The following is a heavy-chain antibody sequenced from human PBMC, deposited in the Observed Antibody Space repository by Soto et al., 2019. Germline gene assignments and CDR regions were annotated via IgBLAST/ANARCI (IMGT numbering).Heavy chain of an antibody. D-gene: IGHD1-26*01. J-gene: IGHJ5*02. CDR1: GFTFRSYG. CDR3: AKDRQPYIATWPYA. Sequence: GGSLRLSCAASGFTFRSYGMQWVRQAPGKGLEWVALISHDGGNTDYAGSVKGRFTISRDNSKNTLYLQMDSLRIEDSAVYYCAKDRQPYIATWPYAWGQGNLVTVSS. CDR2: ISHDGGNT. V-gene: IGHV3-30*18.